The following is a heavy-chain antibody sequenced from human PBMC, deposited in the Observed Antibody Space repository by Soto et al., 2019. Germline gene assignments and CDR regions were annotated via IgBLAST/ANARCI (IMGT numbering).Heavy chain of an antibody. CDR3: ARGGGSGSSFDY. V-gene: IGHV3-74*01. J-gene: IGHJ4*02. D-gene: IGHD1-26*01. CDR1: GFSVSRYW. CDR2: ITTDGST. Sequence: EVQLVESGGGLVQPGGSLRLSCAASGFSVSRYWTHWVRQAPGKGLVWVSRITTDGSTNYADSVKGRFTISRDNAKNTPRLQMNRLRAEETAVYYSARGGGSGSSFDYWGQGTLVTVSS.